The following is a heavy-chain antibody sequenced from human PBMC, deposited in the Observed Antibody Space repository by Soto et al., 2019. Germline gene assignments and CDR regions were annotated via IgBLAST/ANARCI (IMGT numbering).Heavy chain of an antibody. CDR1: GFTFSTYW. CDR3: PTAISSPFSNFDS. Sequence: EVHLAQSGGDLVQPGGSLRLSCVASGFTFSTYWMTWVRQARGMGLEWVAGIKEDASEEVYVDSVKGRFSISRDNAQNSLYLQLNSLRAVGTAVDYCPTAISSPFSNFDSWGQGSLVTVSS. V-gene: IGHV3-7*01. J-gene: IGHJ4*02. D-gene: IGHD2-2*01. CDR2: IKEDASEE.